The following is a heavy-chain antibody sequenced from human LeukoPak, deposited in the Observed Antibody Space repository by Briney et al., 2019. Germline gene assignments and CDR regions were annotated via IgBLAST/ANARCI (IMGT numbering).Heavy chain of an antibody. CDR1: GGSISSGSYY. CDR3: ARSYYYDSSGYYFLNH. V-gene: IGHV4-61*02. D-gene: IGHD3-22*01. J-gene: IGHJ5*02. Sequence: SETLSLTCTVSGGSISSGSYYWSWIRQPAGKGLEWIGRIYTSGSTNYNPSLKSRVTILVDTSKNQFSLKLSSVTAADTAVYYCARSYYYDSSGYYFLNHWGQGTLVTVSS. CDR2: IYTSGST.